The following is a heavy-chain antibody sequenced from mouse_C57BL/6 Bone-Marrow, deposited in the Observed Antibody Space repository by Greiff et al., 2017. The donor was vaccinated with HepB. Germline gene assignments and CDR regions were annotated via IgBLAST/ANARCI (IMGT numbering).Heavy chain of an antibody. Sequence: EVKLMESGEGLVKPGGSLKLSCAASGFTFSSYAMSWVRQTPEKRLEWVAYISSGGDYTYYADTVKGRFTISRDNARNTLYLQMSSLKSEDTAMYYCTRDYQDYAMDYWGQGTSVTVSS. CDR2: ISSGGDYT. CDR3: TRDYQDYAMDY. D-gene: IGHD2-4*01. J-gene: IGHJ4*01. CDR1: GFTFSSYA. V-gene: IGHV5-9-1*02.